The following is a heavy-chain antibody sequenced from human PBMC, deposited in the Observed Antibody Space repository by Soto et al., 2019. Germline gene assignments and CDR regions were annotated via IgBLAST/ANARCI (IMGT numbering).Heavy chain of an antibody. Sequence: QVQLVQSGAEVKKPGASVKVSCKASGYTFTHYYIHWVRQAPGQGLEWMGIINPNGGSTTYAQKSRAGFTMPSDTSTSTVYMELSSLRSEASAVYPCATSVNSAMAFDYWGQGTLVTVSS. CDR2: INPNGGST. J-gene: IGHJ4*02. CDR1: GYTFTHYY. CDR3: ATSVNSAMAFDY. V-gene: IGHV1-46*01. D-gene: IGHD5-18*01.